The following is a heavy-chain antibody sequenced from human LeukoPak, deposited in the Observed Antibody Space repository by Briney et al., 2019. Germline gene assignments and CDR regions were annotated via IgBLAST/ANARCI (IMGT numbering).Heavy chain of an antibody. CDR3: ARGGDLRWFDP. Sequence: SETLSLTCTVSGYSISSGYYWGWIRPPPGKGLEWIATIYHSGSTYYNPSLKSRVTISVDTSKNQFSLILRSVTAADTALYYCARGGDLRWFDPWGQGTLVTVSS. J-gene: IGHJ5*02. D-gene: IGHD3-16*01. CDR2: IYHSGST. CDR1: GYSISSGYY. V-gene: IGHV4-38-2*02.